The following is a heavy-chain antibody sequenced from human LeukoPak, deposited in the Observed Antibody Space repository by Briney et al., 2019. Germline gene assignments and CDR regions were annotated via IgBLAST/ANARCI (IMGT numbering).Heavy chain of an antibody. CDR2: IIPIFGTA. Sequence: SVKVSCKASGGTFSSYAISWVRQAPGQGLEWMGGIIPIFGTANYAQRFQGRVTITADESTSTAYMEVSSLRSEDTAVYFCARDLNWRASIWYFDLWGRGTLVTVSS. CDR3: ARDLNWRASIWYFDL. D-gene: IGHD3-9*01. J-gene: IGHJ2*01. CDR1: GGTFSSYA. V-gene: IGHV1-69*01.